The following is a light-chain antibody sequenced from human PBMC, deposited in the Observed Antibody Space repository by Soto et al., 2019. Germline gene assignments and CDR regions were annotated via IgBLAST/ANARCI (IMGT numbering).Light chain of an antibody. J-gene: IGKJ3*01. V-gene: IGKV3-20*01. Sequence: EIVLTQSPGTLSLSPGERATLSCRASQSVSSSYLAWYQQKPGQAPRLLIYGASSRATGIPDRFSGSGSGTDFTLTISRLEPEDFAVYYCQQFPFTFGHGTNVDIK. CDR3: QQFPFT. CDR1: QSVSSSY. CDR2: GAS.